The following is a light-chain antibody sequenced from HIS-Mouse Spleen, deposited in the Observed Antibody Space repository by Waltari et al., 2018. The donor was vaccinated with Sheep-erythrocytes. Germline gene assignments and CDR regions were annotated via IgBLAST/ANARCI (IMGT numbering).Light chain of an antibody. V-gene: IGKV3-11*01. Sequence: EIVLTQSPATLSLSPGERATISCRASQSVSSYLAWYQQKPGQAPRHLIYDASNRATGIPARFSGSGSGTDFTLTISSLEPEDFAVYYCQQRSNWYTFGQGTKLEIK. CDR1: QSVSSY. CDR3: QQRSNWYT. J-gene: IGKJ2*01. CDR2: DAS.